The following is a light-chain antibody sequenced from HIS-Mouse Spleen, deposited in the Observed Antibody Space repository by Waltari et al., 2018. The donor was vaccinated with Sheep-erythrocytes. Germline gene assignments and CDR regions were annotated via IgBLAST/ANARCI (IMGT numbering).Light chain of an antibody. J-gene: IGKJ5*01. CDR2: DAS. CDR3: QQRSNWPPIT. Sequence: EIVLTQSPATLSLSPGERATLSCRASQSVSSYLAWYQQKPGQAPRLLIHDASNRATGIPARFSGSGSGTDFTLTFSSLEPEDFAVYYCQQRSNWPPITFGKGTRLEIK. V-gene: IGKV3-11*01. CDR1: QSVSSY.